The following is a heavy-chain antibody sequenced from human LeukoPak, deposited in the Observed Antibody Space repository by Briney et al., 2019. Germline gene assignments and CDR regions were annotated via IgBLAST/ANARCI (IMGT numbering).Heavy chain of an antibody. CDR1: GFTFSSYS. D-gene: IGHD3-22*01. CDR2: IKQDGSDK. J-gene: IGHJ4*02. CDR3: AREPYYYDSSGHDY. V-gene: IGHV3-7*01. Sequence: GGSLRLSCAASGFTFSSYSMNWVRQAPGKGLEWVANIKQDGSDKYYVDSVKGRFTISRDNAKNSLYLQMNSLRAEDTAVYYCAREPYYYDSSGHDYWGQGTLVTVSS.